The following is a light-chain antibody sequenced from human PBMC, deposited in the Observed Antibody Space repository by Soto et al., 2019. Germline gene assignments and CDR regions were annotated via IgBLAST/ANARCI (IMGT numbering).Light chain of an antibody. Sequence: EIVLTQSPGTLSLSPGERATLSCRASQSVSSSYLAWYQQKPGQAPRLLIYDASSRATGIPDRFSGSGSGTDFTLTISRLEPEDFAVYYCQQYGGSPQTFGQGTKV. V-gene: IGKV3-20*01. CDR2: DAS. CDR1: QSVSSSY. J-gene: IGKJ1*01. CDR3: QQYGGSPQT.